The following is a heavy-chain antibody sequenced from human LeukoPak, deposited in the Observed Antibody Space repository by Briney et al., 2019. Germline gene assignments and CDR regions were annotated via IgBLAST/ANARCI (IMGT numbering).Heavy chain of an antibody. V-gene: IGHV4-59*01. CDR3: ARGIVVVPAAIPHYAFDI. D-gene: IGHD2-2*01. Sequence: SETLSLTCTVSGGSISSYYWSWIRQPPGKGLEWIGYIYYSGSINYNPSLKSRVTISVDTSKNQFSLKLSSVTAADTAVYYCARGIVVVPAAIPHYAFDIWGQGTMVTVSS. CDR1: GGSISSYY. J-gene: IGHJ3*02. CDR2: IYYSGSI.